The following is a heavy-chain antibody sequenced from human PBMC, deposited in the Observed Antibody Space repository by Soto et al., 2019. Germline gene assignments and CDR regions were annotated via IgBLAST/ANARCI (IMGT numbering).Heavy chain of an antibody. D-gene: IGHD4-17*01. CDR2: ISYDGSNK. Sequence: PGGSLRLSCAASGFTFSSFGMHWVRQAPGKGLEWVAVISYDGSNKYYGDSVKGRFTISRDGSKNTLYLQMNSLRIEDTAVYYCAKVTGYGDYLWYMDVWGQGTTVTVSS. CDR1: GFTFSSFG. CDR3: AKVTGYGDYLWYMDV. V-gene: IGHV3-30*18. J-gene: IGHJ6*03.